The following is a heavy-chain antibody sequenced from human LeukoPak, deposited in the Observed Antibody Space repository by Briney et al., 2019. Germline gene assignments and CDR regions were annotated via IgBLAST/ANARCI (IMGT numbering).Heavy chain of an antibody. D-gene: IGHD2-2*01. Sequence: PGGSLRLSCAASGFTFSGYLMSWVRQAPGKGLEWVANIRQDGSEKYYVDSVKGGFTISRDNAKNSLYLQMNSLRAEDTAVYYCARDDCSSISCYHNWFDPWGQGTLVTVSS. CDR1: GFTFSGYL. CDR3: ARDDCSSISCYHNWFDP. J-gene: IGHJ5*02. V-gene: IGHV3-7*01. CDR2: IRQDGSEK.